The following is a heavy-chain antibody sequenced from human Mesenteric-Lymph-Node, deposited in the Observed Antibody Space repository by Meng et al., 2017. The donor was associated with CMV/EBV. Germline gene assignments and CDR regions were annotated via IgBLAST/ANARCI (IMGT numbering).Heavy chain of an antibody. V-gene: IGHV1-69*05. CDR1: GGTFSSYD. CDR3: ATNYGAGRIDQYYFDY. Sequence: SGGTFSSYDISWVRQAPGQGLEWMGGIIPIFGTANYAQKFQGRVTITTDESTSTAYMELSSLRSEDTAVYYCATNYGAGRIDQYYFDYWGQGTLVTVSS. J-gene: IGHJ4*02. CDR2: IIPIFGTA. D-gene: IGHD3-10*01.